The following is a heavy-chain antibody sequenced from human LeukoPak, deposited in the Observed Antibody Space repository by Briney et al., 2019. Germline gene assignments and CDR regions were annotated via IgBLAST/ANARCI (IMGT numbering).Heavy chain of an antibody. CDR2: IRYDGSNK. CDR1: GIIFSDSY. D-gene: IGHD6-19*01. J-gene: IGHJ1*01. Sequence: GGSLRLSCVVSGIIFSDSYRTWIRQAPGKGLEWVAFIRYDGSNKYYADSVKGRFTISRDNSKNTLYLQMNSLRAEDTAVYYCAKAPLEVVAGPLGYVQHWGQGTLVTVSS. V-gene: IGHV3-30*02. CDR3: AKAPLEVVAGPLGYVQH.